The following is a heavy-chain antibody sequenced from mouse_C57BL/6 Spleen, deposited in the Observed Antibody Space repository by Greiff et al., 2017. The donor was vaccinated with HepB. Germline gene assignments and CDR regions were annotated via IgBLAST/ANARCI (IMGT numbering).Heavy chain of an antibody. CDR1: GYTFTDYY. Sequence: QVQLQQSGAELVKPGASVKISCKASGYTFTDYYINWVKQRPGQGLEWIGKIGPGSGSTYYNEKFKGKATLTADKSSSTAYMQLSSLASEDSAVYFCARSPDYDYEGYYFDYWGQGTTLTVSS. J-gene: IGHJ2*01. D-gene: IGHD2-4*01. V-gene: IGHV1-77*01. CDR3: ARSPDYDYEGYYFDY. CDR2: IGPGSGST.